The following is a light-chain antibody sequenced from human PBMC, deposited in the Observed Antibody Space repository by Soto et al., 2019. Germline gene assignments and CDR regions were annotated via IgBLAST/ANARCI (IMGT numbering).Light chain of an antibody. J-gene: IGLJ2*01. Sequence: QSALTQHASVSGSPGQSITISCTGTSSDVGGYNYVSWYQQHPGKAPKLMSYDVSNRPSGVSNRFSGSKSGNTASLTISGLQAEDEADYYCSSYTSSSTLVVFGGGTKVTVL. CDR3: SSYTSSSTLVV. CDR2: DVS. V-gene: IGLV2-14*01. CDR1: SSDVGGYNY.